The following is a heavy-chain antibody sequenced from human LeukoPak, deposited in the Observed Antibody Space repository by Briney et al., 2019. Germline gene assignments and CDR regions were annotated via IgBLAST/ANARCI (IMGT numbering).Heavy chain of an antibody. D-gene: IGHD2-2*01. V-gene: IGHV4-31*03. CDR3: ARETFHCTTTICYPYYFDF. Sequence: SQTLSLTCSVSGCSINTSDYYWSWIRQHPGKGLEWVGYIYHSGNTYYNPSLRSRLTISVDTSKNQFSLKLSSVTAADTAVYYCARETFHCTTTICYPYYFDFWGQGILVTVSS. CDR2: IYHSGNT. CDR1: GCSINTSDYY. J-gene: IGHJ4*02.